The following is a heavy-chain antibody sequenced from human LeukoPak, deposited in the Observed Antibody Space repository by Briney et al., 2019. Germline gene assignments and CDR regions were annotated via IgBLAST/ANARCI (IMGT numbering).Heavy chain of an antibody. D-gene: IGHD1-7*01. CDR3: ARTSASGTTFFDY. CDR1: GGSLNPYY. CDR2: IYFSGNT. V-gene: IGHV4-4*07. Sequence: SETLSLTCTVSGGSLNPYYWSWIRQPAGKGLEWIGRIYFSGNTHYIPSLQSRVTISVDTSKNQFSLNLSSVTAADTAVYYCARTSASGTTFFDYLGQGALVTVSS. J-gene: IGHJ4*02.